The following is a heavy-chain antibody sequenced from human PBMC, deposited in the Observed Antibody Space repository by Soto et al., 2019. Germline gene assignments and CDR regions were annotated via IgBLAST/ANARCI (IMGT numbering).Heavy chain of an antibody. CDR1: GFTFGTYA. CDR2: ISGSGGTT. CDR3: AKMGVSGTSDALPI. Sequence: GGSLRLSCAASGFTFGTYAMSWVRQAPGKGLEWASVISGSGGTTYYADSVKGRFTISRDNSKNTLYLQMNSLRVEDTAVYYCAKMGVSGTSDALPIWGQGTMVTVSS. V-gene: IGHV3-23*01. J-gene: IGHJ3*02. D-gene: IGHD1-20*01.